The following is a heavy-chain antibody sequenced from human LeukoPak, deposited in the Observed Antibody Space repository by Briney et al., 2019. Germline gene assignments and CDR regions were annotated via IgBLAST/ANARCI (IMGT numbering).Heavy chain of an antibody. Sequence: SETLSLTCTVSGGSISSGSYYWSWIRQPAGKGLEWIGRIYYSGRTNYNPSLKSRVTISVDTSKNQFSLKLSSVTAADTAVYYCAGRGLSSNGYDYWGQGTLVTVSS. CDR2: IYYSGRT. J-gene: IGHJ4*02. CDR3: AGRGLSSNGYDY. V-gene: IGHV4-61*10. CDR1: GGSISSGSYY. D-gene: IGHD1-26*01.